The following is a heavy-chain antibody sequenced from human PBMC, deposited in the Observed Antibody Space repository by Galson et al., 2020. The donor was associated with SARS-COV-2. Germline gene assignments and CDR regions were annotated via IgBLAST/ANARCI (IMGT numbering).Heavy chain of an antibody. J-gene: IGHJ6*02. CDR1: GFSLSNARMG. D-gene: IGHD3-3*01. CDR3: ARTPKEVTIFGVVYYGMDV. Sequence: ESGPTLVKPTETLTLTCTVSGFSLSNARMGVSWIRQPPGKALEWLAHIFSNDENSYSTSLKSRLTISKDTSKSQVVLTMTNMDPVDTATYYCARTPKEVTIFGVVYYGMDVWGQGTTVTVSS. V-gene: IGHV2-26*01. CDR2: IFSNDEN.